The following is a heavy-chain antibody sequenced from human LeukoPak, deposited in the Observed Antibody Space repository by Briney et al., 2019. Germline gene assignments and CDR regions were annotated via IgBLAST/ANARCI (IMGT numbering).Heavy chain of an antibody. CDR1: GGSISSSSYY. Sequence: SETLSLTCTVSGGSISSSSYYWGWIRQPPGKGLEWIGSTYYSGSTYYNPSLKSRVTISVDTSKNQFSLKLNSVTAADTAVYYCARDSSSFDYWGQGTLVTVSS. D-gene: IGHD6-13*01. V-gene: IGHV4-39*01. J-gene: IGHJ4*02. CDR2: TYYSGST. CDR3: ARDSSSFDY.